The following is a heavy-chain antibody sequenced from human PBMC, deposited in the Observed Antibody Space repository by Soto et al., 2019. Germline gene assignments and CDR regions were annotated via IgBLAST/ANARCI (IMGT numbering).Heavy chain of an antibody. CDR1: GGSISSYY. J-gene: IGHJ4*02. CDR3: ARGGGYTFDY. Sequence: SDTLSLTCTVSGGSISSYYWSWIRQPPGKGLEWIGYIYYSGSTNYNPSLKSRVTISVDTSKNQFSLKLSSVTAADTAVYYCARGGGYTFDYWGQGTLVTVSS. CDR2: IYYSGST. D-gene: IGHD3-16*01. V-gene: IGHV4-59*08.